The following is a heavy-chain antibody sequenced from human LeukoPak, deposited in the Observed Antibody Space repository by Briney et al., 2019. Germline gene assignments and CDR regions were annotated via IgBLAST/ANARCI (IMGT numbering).Heavy chain of an antibody. Sequence: SETLSLTCTVSGGSISSGGYYWSWIRQHPGKGLEWIGYTYYSGSTYYNPSLKSRVTISVDKSKNQFSLKLSSVTAADTAVYYCARVRPATVTSYYFDYWGQGTLVTVSS. CDR1: GGSISSGGYY. D-gene: IGHD4-17*01. CDR2: TYYSGST. J-gene: IGHJ4*02. V-gene: IGHV4-31*03. CDR3: ARVRPATVTSYYFDY.